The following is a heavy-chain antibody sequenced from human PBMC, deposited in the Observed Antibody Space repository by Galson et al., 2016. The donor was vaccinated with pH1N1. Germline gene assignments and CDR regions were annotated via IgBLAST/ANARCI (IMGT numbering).Heavy chain of an antibody. CDR2: VYDGVAT. Sequence: ETLSLTCTLSGGSISGYFWSWIRQPPGKGLEWIGHVYDGVATDYNTSLKSRVTISRDTSKRQFFLNLTSVTAAATAVYYCARGLWDCTSINCYARTKSYFDPWGQGTRVTVSS. CDR3: ARGLWDCTSINCYARTKSYFDP. CDR1: GGSISGYF. V-gene: IGHV4-59*01. J-gene: IGHJ5*02. D-gene: IGHD2-2*01.